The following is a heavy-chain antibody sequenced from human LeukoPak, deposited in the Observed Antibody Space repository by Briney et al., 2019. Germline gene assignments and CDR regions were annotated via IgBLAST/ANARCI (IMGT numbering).Heavy chain of an antibody. J-gene: IGHJ6*03. CDR2: IRYDGSNK. V-gene: IGHV3-30*02. Sequence: GGSLRLSCAASGFTFSDYYMSWIRQAPGKGLEGVAFIRYDGSNKYYADSVKGRFTISRDNSKNTLYLQMNSLRAEDTAVYYCAKDLATPTNYYYHYMDVWGKGTTVTISS. CDR3: AKDLATPTNYYYHYMDV. CDR1: GFTFSDYY.